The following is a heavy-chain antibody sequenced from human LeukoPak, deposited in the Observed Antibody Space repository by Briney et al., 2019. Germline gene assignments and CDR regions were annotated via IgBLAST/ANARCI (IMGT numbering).Heavy chain of an antibody. V-gene: IGHV4-61*02. Sequence: SETLSLTCTVFGGSISSGSFYWSWIRQPAGRGLEWIGRMFTSGSTNYNPSLKSRVTISVDTSKNQLSLKLSSVTAADTAVYSCLREVTMVRAVITFYHYNGMDVWGQGTAVTVSS. CDR2: MFTSGST. D-gene: IGHD3-10*01. CDR1: GGSISSGSFY. CDR3: LREVTMVRAVITFYHYNGMDV. J-gene: IGHJ6*02.